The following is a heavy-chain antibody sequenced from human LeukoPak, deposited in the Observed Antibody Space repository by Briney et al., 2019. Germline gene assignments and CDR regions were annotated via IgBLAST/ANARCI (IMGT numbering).Heavy chain of an antibody. J-gene: IGHJ4*02. V-gene: IGHV3-33*01. D-gene: IGHD6-13*01. CDR3: ARDNRQQLVQFGGDFDY. Sequence: GGSLRLSCAASGFTFSSYGMHWVRQAPGKGLEWVAAIWYDGSNKYYADSVKGRFTISRDNSKNTLYLQMNSLRAEDTAVYYCARDNRQQLVQFGGDFDYWGQGTLVTVSS. CDR1: GFTFSSYG. CDR2: IWYDGSNK.